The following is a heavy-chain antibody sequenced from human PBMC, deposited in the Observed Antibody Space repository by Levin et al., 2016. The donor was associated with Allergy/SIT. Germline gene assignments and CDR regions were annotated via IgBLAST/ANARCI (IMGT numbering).Heavy chain of an antibody. D-gene: IGHD3-3*01. CDR2: IYYSGST. CDR3: ARHWNPYDFWSNTLSDY. Sequence: PGKGLEWIGSIYYSGSTYYNPSLKSRVTISVDTSKNQFSLKLSSVTAADTAVYYCARHWNPYDFWSNTLSDYWGQGTLVTVSS. J-gene: IGHJ4*02. V-gene: IGHV4-39*01.